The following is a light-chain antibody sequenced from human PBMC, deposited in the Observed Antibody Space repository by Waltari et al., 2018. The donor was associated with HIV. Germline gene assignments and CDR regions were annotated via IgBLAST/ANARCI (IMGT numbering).Light chain of an antibody. CDR2: AAS. J-gene: IGKJ3*01. CDR3: QQYHSFPYT. Sequence: IQMAQFPAYLSASTAQKVTITCRANESIGNYLAWYQQKPGTVPQLLLFAASSLQTGVPSRFSGSGSGTDFTLTISWLESDDFATYYCQQYHSFPYTFGHGTTVD. V-gene: IGKV1-8*01. CDR1: ESIGNY.